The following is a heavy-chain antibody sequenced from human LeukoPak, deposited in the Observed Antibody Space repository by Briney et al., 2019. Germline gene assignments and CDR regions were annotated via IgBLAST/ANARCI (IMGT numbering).Heavy chain of an antibody. CDR2: NYYNGST. CDR1: GGSNSRCGYY. D-gene: IGHD1-26*01. V-gene: IGHV4-39*01. J-gene: IGHJ5*02. CDR3: ARHEYSGSYYGLSCFDP. Sequence: SETVSLTCTVSGGSNSRCGYYWGWIRKPPGKGGVMNERNYYNGSTCYNPYLPSRVTISLDTSQNLLSLKQSYMTADDTAVFYCARHEYSGSYYGLSCFDPWGQGTLVSVSS.